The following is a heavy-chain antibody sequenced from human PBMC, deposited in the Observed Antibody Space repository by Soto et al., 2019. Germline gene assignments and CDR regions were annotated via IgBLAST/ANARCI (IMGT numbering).Heavy chain of an antibody. Sequence: QVQLVQSGAEVKKPGASVKVSCKASGYTFTSYDINWVRQATGQGLEWMGWMNPNSGNTGYAQKFKGRGTMPRNTSISTAYMELSSLRSEDTAVYYCATSMTTVTTGSLPWGQGTLVTVSS. J-gene: IGHJ4*02. CDR2: MNPNSGNT. CDR1: GYTFTSYD. CDR3: ATSMTTVTTGSLP. D-gene: IGHD4-17*01. V-gene: IGHV1-8*01.